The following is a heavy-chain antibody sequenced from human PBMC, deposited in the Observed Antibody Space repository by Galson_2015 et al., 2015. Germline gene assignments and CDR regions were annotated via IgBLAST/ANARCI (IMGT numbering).Heavy chain of an antibody. J-gene: IGHJ4*02. Sequence: SLRLSCAASGFTASSNYMAWLRQAPGTGLEWVSVLSKTDTAYYVDSVRGRFTISRDYSKNTVYLQMDYLTVDDTAVYYCARGRGFIFDFWGQGTLVTVSS. CDR1: GFTASSNY. V-gene: IGHV3-53*01. CDR3: ARGRGFIFDF. CDR2: LSKTDTA. D-gene: IGHD3-10*01.